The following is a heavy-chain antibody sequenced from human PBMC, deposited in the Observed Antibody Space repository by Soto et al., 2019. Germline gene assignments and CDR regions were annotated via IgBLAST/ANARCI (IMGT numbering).Heavy chain of an antibody. CDR2: IYYSGST. D-gene: IGHD2-15*01. Sequence: QLQLQESGPGLVKPSETPSLTCTVSGGSISSSSYYWGWIRQPPGKGLEWIGSIYYSGSTYYNPSLKSRVTISVDTSKNQFSLKLSSVTAADTAVYYCARHPLYCSGGSCFDYWGQGTLVTVSS. CDR3: ARHPLYCSGGSCFDY. CDR1: GGSISSSSYY. J-gene: IGHJ4*02. V-gene: IGHV4-39*01.